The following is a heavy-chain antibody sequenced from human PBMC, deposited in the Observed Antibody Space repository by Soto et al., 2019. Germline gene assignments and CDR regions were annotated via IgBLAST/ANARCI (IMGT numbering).Heavy chain of an antibody. J-gene: IGHJ4*02. CDR2: ISSSSSYI. CDR1: RFTFSSYS. CDR3: ARVGSHRFWSGYPFDY. D-gene: IGHD3-3*01. V-gene: IGHV3-21*01. Sequence: GGSLRLSCAASRFTFSSYSMNWVRQAPGKGLEWVSSISSSSSYIYYADSVKGRFTISRDNAKNSLYLQMNSLRAEDTAVYYCARVGSHRFWSGYPFDYWGQGTLVTVSS.